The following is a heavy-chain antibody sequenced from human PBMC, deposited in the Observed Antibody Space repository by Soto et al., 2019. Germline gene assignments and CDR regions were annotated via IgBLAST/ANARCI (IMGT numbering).Heavy chain of an antibody. CDR1: GYTFTSYG. J-gene: IGHJ6*03. CDR3: ARSGYSYGPYYYYMDV. V-gene: IGHV1-18*01. D-gene: IGHD5-18*01. Sequence: ASVKVSCKASGYTFTSYGISWVRQAPGQGLEWMRWISAYNGNTNYAQKLQGRVTMTTDTSTSTAYMELRSLRSDDTAVYYCARSGYSYGPYYYYMDVWGKGTTVTVSS. CDR2: ISAYNGNT.